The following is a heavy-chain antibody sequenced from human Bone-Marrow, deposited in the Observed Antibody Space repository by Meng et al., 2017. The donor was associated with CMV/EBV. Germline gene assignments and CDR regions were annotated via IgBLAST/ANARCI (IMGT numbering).Heavy chain of an antibody. J-gene: IGHJ4*02. Sequence: ASVKVSCKASGYTFTGYLMHWVRQAPGQGLEWMGWINPNTGGTKYAQRFQGRVTMTRDTSISTAYMELRRLRSDDAAVYYCARGEYYYDSSGYLRFEYWGQGTLVTFSS. V-gene: IGHV1-2*02. CDR1: GYTFTGYL. CDR3: ARGEYYYDSSGYLRFEY. CDR2: INPNTGGT. D-gene: IGHD3-22*01.